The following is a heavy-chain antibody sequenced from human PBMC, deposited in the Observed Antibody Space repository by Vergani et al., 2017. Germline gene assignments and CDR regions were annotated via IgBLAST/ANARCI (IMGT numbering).Heavy chain of an antibody. V-gene: IGHV4-39*01. Sequence: QMQLQESGPGLVKASETLSLTCTVSGDSIISRSYYWGWIRQPPGKGLEWIGSIYNSGNGDSRSFLKSRVTISADTSKNQFSLRLTSVTAADTALYYCAGGKYYSASTSHFRGRCFDVWGRGAMVTVPS. CDR2: IYNSGNG. CDR1: GDSIISRSYY. J-gene: IGHJ2*01. CDR3: AGGKYYSASTSHFRGRCFDV. D-gene: IGHD3-16*01.